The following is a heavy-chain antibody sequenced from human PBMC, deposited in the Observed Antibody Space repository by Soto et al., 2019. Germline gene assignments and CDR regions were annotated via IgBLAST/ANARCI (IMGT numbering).Heavy chain of an antibody. J-gene: IGHJ4*02. CDR2: IYYSGTT. CDR1: GGSISTYY. CDR3: ARESAFSSGTIDS. V-gene: IGHV4-59*01. D-gene: IGHD6-6*01. Sequence: SETLSLTCTVSGGSISTYYWSWIRQPPGKGLEWIGYIYYSGTTKYNPSLKSRVTMSIDTSKNQFSLKLSSVTAADTAVYYCARESAFSSGTIDSWGQGTLVTVSS.